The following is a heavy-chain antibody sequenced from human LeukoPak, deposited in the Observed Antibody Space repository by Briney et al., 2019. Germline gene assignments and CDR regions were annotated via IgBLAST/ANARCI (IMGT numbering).Heavy chain of an antibody. CDR1: GFTLSDYG. Sequence: GGSLRLSCAVSGFTLSDYGIHWVRQAPGKGLEWVTIISSDGSIKYADSVKGRFTVSRDSSKNTVYLQMNSLRAEDTAVYYCARDILPSGSRAFDIWGQGTMVTVSS. J-gene: IGHJ3*02. D-gene: IGHD3-10*01. CDR2: ISSDGSIK. V-gene: IGHV3-33*01. CDR3: ARDILPSGSRAFDI.